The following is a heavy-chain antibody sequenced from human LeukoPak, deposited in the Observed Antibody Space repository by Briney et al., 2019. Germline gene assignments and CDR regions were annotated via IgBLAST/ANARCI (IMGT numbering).Heavy chain of an antibody. V-gene: IGHV3-21*04. Sequence: GGSLRLSCAASGFNLRDYSFNWVRQAPGKGLEWVSSISSSSSYIYYADSVKGRFTISRDNAKNSLYLQMNSLRAEDTALYYCAKDTAIAAADPYFDYWGQGTLVTVSS. D-gene: IGHD6-13*01. CDR3: AKDTAIAAADPYFDY. CDR1: GFNLRDYS. CDR2: ISSSSSYI. J-gene: IGHJ4*02.